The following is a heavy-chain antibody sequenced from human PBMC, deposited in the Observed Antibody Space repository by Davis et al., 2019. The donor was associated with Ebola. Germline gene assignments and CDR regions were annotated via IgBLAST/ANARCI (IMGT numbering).Heavy chain of an antibody. CDR2: MNPNDGGA. CDR1: GYTFTKYY. Sequence: ASVKVSCKASGYTFTKYYIHWVRQAPGQGHEWMGWMNPNDGGASSLQKFQGRVTMTRQTSISTAYMELSSLRSDDTAVYYCARDLPLGAMVSASPPYGLDVWGQGTTVTVSS. D-gene: IGHD2-15*01. J-gene: IGHJ6*02. CDR3: ARDLPLGAMVSASPPYGLDV. V-gene: IGHV1-2*02.